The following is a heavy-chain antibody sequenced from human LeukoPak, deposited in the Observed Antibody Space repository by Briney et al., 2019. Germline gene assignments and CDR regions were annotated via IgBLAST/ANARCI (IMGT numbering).Heavy chain of an antibody. D-gene: IGHD3-3*01. CDR2: ISSSSSYI. CDR1: GFTFSSYS. J-gene: IGHJ4*02. Sequence: GGSLRLSRAASGFTFSSYSMDWVRQAPGKGLEWVSSISSSSSYIYYADSEKGRFTISRDNAENSLYLQMNSLRAEDTAVYYCARDGGRITIFGVVTEGNYYFDYWGQGTLVTVSS. V-gene: IGHV3-21*01. CDR3: ARDGGRITIFGVVTEGNYYFDY.